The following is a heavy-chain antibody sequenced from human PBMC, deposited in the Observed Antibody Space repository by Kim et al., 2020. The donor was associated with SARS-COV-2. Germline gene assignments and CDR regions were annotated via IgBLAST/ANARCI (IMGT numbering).Heavy chain of an antibody. D-gene: IGHD6-13*01. Sequence: GGSLRLSCAASGFTFSSYGMHWVRQAPGKGLEWVAVIWYDGSNKYYADSVKGRFTISRDNSKNTLYLQMNSLRAEDTAVYYCARDKESHSRQLVRPARPSMDVWGQGTAVTVSS. CDR2: IWYDGSNK. CDR1: GFTFSSYG. J-gene: IGHJ6*02. CDR3: ARDKESHSRQLVRPARPSMDV. V-gene: IGHV3-33*01.